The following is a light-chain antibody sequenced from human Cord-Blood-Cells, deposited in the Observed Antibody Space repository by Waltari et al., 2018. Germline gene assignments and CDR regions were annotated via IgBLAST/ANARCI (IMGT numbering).Light chain of an antibody. CDR3: QQYNNWPPMYS. CDR2: GAS. Sequence: EIVITQSPATLSVSPGDRATLSCRASQSVSSNLAWYQQKPGQAPRHLIYGASTRATGIPARFSGSGSGTEFTLTISSLQSEDFAVYYCQQYNNWPPMYSFGQGTKLEIK. V-gene: IGKV3-15*01. J-gene: IGKJ2*03. CDR1: QSVSSN.